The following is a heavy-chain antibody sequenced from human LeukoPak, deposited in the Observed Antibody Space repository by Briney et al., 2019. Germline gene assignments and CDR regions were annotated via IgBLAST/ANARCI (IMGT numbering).Heavy chain of an antibody. V-gene: IGHV3-23*01. D-gene: IGHD3-10*01. CDR2: ISSSRGST. CDR3: AKGGRDEAFEI. J-gene: IGHJ3*02. Sequence: GGSLTPSHAPSGLTFSSYAMSWVSQPPRKGPEWVSGISSSRGSTYYADSVKGRSSISRDNSKNTLYLQMNSLRTKDTAVYYCAKGGRDEAFEIWGQGTMVTVSS. CDR1: GLTFSSYA.